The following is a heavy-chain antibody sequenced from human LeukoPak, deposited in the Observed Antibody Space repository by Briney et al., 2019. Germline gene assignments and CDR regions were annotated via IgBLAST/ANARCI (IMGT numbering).Heavy chain of an antibody. V-gene: IGHV3-23*01. CDR3: AKASGGSCYSSGRLDY. Sequence: GGSLRLSCAASGFTFSSYAMSWVRQAPGKGLEWVSAISGSGGSTYYADSVKGRFTISRDNSKNTLYLQMNSLRAEDTAVYYCAKASGGSCYSSGRLDYWGQRTLVTVS. J-gene: IGHJ4*02. CDR2: ISGSGGST. CDR1: GFTFSSYA. D-gene: IGHD2-15*01.